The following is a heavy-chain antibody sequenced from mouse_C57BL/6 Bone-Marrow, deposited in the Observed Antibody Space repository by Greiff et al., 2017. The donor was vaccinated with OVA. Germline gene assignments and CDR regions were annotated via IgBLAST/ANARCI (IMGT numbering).Heavy chain of an antibody. CDR3: ARTPNWSWFAY. D-gene: IGHD4-1*02. CDR1: GYAFSSSW. Sequence: QVQLQQSGPELVKPGASVKISCKASGYAFSSSWMNWVKQRPGKGLEWIGRIYPGDGDTNYNGKFKGKATLTADKSSSTAYMQLSSLTSEDSAVYFCARTPNWSWFAYCGQGTLVTVSA. V-gene: IGHV1-82*01. CDR2: IYPGDGDT. J-gene: IGHJ3*01.